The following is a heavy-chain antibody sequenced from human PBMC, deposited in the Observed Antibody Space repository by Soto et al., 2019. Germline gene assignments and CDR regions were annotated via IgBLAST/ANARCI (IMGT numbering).Heavy chain of an antibody. D-gene: IGHD4-17*01. J-gene: IGHJ3*02. V-gene: IGHV4-59*01. Sequence: SETLSLTCTVSGGSISSYYWSWIRQPPGKGLEWIGYIYYSGSTNYNPSLKSRVTMSVDTSKNQFSLKLSSVTAADTAVYYCASYGPGAFDIWGQGTMVTVSS. CDR3: ASYGPGAFDI. CDR1: GGSISSYY. CDR2: IYYSGST.